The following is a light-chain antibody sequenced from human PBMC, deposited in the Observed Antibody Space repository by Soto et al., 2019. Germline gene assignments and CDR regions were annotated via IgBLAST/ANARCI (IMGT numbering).Light chain of an antibody. Sequence: EVVMTQFPATLSVSPGERATLSCRSSQSVGSNLAWYQHKHGQAPRLLMYAASARATGTPDRFSGSGSGTEFTLTISSLQSEDFAVYYCQQYDNWPPITVGQGTRLGIK. CDR1: QSVGSN. V-gene: IGKV3-15*01. J-gene: IGKJ5*01. CDR3: QQYDNWPPIT. CDR2: AAS.